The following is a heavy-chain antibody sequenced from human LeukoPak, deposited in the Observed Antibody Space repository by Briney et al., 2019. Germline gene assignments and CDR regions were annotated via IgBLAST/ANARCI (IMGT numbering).Heavy chain of an antibody. V-gene: IGHV3-48*03. CDR2: ITATGSTI. CDR1: GLSFSSSG. Sequence: PGGSLRLSCAGSGLSFSSSGMKWLRQAPGKGLEWVSYITATGSTIYYADSVKGRFTISRDNARSSLFLSMSSLRAEDTSVYYCARSIILGATGAFVIRGQGTMVTVS. D-gene: IGHD2/OR15-2a*01. CDR3: ARSIILGATGAFVI. J-gene: IGHJ3*02.